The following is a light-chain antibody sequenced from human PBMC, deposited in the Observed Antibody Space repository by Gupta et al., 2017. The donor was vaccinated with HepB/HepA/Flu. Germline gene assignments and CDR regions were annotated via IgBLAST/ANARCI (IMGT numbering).Light chain of an antibody. V-gene: IGKV1-12*01. CDR1: HGISSW. CDR3: QQANSFPFT. J-gene: IGKJ3*01. CDR2: AAS. Sequence: DIQMTQSPSSVSASVRDRVTITWRRSHGISSWLAWYQQKPGKAPKLLIYAASSSQSGVPSRFSGSGSGTDFTLTISILHPEDFATYYCQQANSFPFTFGHGTKVDIK.